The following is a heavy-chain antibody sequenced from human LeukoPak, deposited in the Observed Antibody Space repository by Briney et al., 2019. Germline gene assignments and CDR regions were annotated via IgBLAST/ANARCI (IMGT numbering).Heavy chain of an antibody. CDR1: GFTVSSNY. CDR2: IYSGGST. V-gene: IGHV3-53*01. D-gene: IGHD3-22*01. J-gene: IGHJ1*01. CDR3: ARGFYYDSSGYQIQH. Sequence: PGGSLRLSCAASGFTVSSNYMSWVRQAPGKGLEWVSVIYSGGSTYYADSVKGRFTISRDNSKSTLYIQMNSLRAEDTAVYYCARGFYYDSSGYQIQHWGQGTLVTVSS.